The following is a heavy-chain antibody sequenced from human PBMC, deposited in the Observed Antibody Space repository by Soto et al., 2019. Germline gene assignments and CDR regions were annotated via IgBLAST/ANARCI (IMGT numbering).Heavy chain of an antibody. CDR2: IYYSGST. D-gene: IGHD3-22*01. V-gene: IGHV4-30-4*01. CDR1: GGSISSGDYY. CDR3: ATWLPYGMDV. Sequence: QVQLQESGPGLVKPSQTLSLTCTVSGGSISSGDYYWSWIRQPPGKGLEWIGYIYYSGSTYYNPSLKRQVIILXDTSKNQYSLKLSSVTAADTAVYYCATWLPYGMDVWGQGTTVTVSS. J-gene: IGHJ6*02.